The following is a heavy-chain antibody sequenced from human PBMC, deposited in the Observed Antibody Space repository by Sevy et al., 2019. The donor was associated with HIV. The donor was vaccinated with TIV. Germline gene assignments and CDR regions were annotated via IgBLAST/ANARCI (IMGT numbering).Heavy chain of an antibody. CDR2: ISAYNGNT. J-gene: IGHJ6*02. CDR3: ARGVYYDSSGSKYYYYYGMDV. CDR1: GYTFTSYG. V-gene: IGHV1-18*04. Sequence: ASVKVSCKASGYTFTSYGISWVRQAPGQGLEWMGWISAYNGNTNYAQKLQGRVTMTTDTSTSTAYMELRSLRSDDTAVYYCARGVYYDSSGSKYYYYYGMDVWGPGTTVTVSS. D-gene: IGHD3-22*01.